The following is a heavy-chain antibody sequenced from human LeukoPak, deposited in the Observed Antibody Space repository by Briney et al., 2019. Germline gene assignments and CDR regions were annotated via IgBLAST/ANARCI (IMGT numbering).Heavy chain of an antibody. Sequence: GGSLRLSCSASGFTFKNFAMHWIRQAPGKGLEWVSYISSSSSYTNYADSVKGRFTISRDNAKNSLYLQMNSLRAEDTAVYYCARDSDDYGGKGRAFDIWGQGTMVTVSS. V-gene: IGHV3-11*05. D-gene: IGHD4-23*01. CDR3: ARDSDDYGGKGRAFDI. CDR1: GFTFKNFA. CDR2: ISSSSSYT. J-gene: IGHJ3*02.